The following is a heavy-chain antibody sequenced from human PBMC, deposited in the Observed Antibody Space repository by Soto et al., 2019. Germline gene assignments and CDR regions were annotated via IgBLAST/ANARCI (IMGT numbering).Heavy chain of an antibody. CDR1: GFTFSSYA. Sequence: QVQLVESGGGVVQPGRSLRLSCAASGFTFSSYAMHWVRQAPGKGLEWVAVISYDGSNKYYADSVKGRFTISRDNSKNTLYLQMNSLRAEDTAVYYCARRRGPRTNDAFDIWGQGTMVTVSS. CDR3: ARRRGPRTNDAFDI. V-gene: IGHV3-30-3*01. CDR2: ISYDGSNK. D-gene: IGHD3-10*01. J-gene: IGHJ3*02.